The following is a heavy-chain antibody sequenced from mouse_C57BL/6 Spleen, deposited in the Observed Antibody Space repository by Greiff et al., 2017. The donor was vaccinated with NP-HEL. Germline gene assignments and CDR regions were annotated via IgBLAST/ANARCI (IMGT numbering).Heavy chain of an antibody. J-gene: IGHJ1*03. Sequence: QVQLKESGPELVKPGASVKISCKASGYAFSSSWMNWVKQRPGKGLEWIGRIYPGDGDTNYNGKFKGKATLTADKSSSTAYMQLSSLTSEDSAVYFCARSRGLQSWYFDVWGTGTTVTVSS. D-gene: IGHD2-4*01. CDR2: IYPGDGDT. CDR1: GYAFSSSW. CDR3: ARSRGLQSWYFDV. V-gene: IGHV1-82*01.